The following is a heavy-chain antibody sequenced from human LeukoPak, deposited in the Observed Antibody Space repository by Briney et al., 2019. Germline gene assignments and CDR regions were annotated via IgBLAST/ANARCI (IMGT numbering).Heavy chain of an antibody. CDR2: ISYDGSNK. CDR1: GFTFSSYA. J-gene: IGHJ4*02. CDR3: ARGLYYGDCGEVPFDF. Sequence: PGGSLRLSCAASGFTFSSYAMHWVRQAPGKGLEWVAVISYDGSNKYYADSVKGRFTISRDNSKNTLYLQMNSLRAEDTAVYYCARGLYYGDCGEVPFDFWGQGTLVTVSS. D-gene: IGHD4-17*01. V-gene: IGHV3-30-3*01.